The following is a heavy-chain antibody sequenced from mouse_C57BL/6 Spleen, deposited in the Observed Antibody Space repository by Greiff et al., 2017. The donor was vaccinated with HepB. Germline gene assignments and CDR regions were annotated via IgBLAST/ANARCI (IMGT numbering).Heavy chain of an antibody. J-gene: IGHJ1*03. D-gene: IGHD1-1*01. CDR1: GYTFTSYG. CDR2: IYPRSGNT. Sequence: QVQLKESGAELARPGASVKLSCKASGYTFTSYGISWVKQRTGQGLEWIGEIYPRSGNTYYNEKFKGKATLTADKSSSTAYMELRSLTSEDSAVYFCARYHYGSSYRWYFDVWGTGTTVTVSS. CDR3: ARYHYGSSYRWYFDV. V-gene: IGHV1-81*01.